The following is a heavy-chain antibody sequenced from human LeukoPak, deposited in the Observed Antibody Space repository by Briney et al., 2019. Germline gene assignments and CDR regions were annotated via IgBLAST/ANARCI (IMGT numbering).Heavy chain of an antibody. CDR3: ARDLYHFDSSDYGDY. CDR2: IPYDGSTK. D-gene: IGHD3-22*01. Sequence: GGSLRLSCAASGFTFSSSSMNWVRQAPGKGLEWVAVIPYDGSTKYYADSVKGRFTISRGNSENTLYLQMNSLRAEDTAVYYCARDLYHFDSSDYGDYWGQGALVTVSS. V-gene: IGHV3-30*01. J-gene: IGHJ4*02. CDR1: GFTFSSSS.